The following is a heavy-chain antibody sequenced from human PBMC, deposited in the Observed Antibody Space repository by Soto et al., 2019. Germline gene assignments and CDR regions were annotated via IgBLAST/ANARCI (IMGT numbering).Heavy chain of an antibody. CDR1: GGSISSGDYY. Sequence: PSETLSLTCTVSGGSISSGDYYWSWIRQPPGKGLEWIGYIYYSGSTYYNPSLKSRVTISVDTSKNQFSLKLSSVTAADTAVYYCARSPSLIRFLEWFNFDYWGQGTLVTVSS. CDR2: IYYSGST. CDR3: ARSPSLIRFLEWFNFDY. D-gene: IGHD3-3*01. V-gene: IGHV4-30-4*02. J-gene: IGHJ4*02.